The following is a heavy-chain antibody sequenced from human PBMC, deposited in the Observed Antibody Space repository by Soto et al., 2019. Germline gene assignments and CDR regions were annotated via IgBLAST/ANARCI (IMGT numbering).Heavy chain of an antibody. CDR2: IYHSGST. D-gene: IGHD3-3*01. CDR3: ARDPEWSNKWFDP. Sequence: SETLSLTCAVSGGSISSSNWWSWVRQPPGKGLEGIGEIYHSGSTNYNPSLKSRVTISVDKSKNQFSLKLSSVTAADTAVYYCARDPEWSNKWFDPWGQGTLVTVSS. CDR1: GGSISSSNW. J-gene: IGHJ5*02. V-gene: IGHV4-4*02.